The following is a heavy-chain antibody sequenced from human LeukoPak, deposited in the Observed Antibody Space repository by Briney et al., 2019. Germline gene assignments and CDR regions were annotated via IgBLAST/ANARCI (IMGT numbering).Heavy chain of an antibody. CDR2: IWPGDSDT. Sequence: GESLQISCKGSGYTFTTYWIGWVRQMPGKGLGWMGIIWPGDSDTRYSPSFQGQVTISADKSISTAYLQWSGLKASDSAMYYCARRLYGDGGLDYWGQGTQVTV. D-gene: IGHD4-17*01. V-gene: IGHV5-51*01. J-gene: IGHJ4*02. CDR1: GYTFTTYW. CDR3: ARRLYGDGGLDY.